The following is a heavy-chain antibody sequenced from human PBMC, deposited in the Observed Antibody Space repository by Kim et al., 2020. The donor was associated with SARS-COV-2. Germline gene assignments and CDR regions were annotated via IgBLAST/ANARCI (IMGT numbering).Heavy chain of an antibody. CDR3: AREGAPWSFDI. CDR2: IRQDGSEI. CDR1: EFSLSAYW. J-gene: IGHJ3*02. Sequence: GGSLRLSCAASEFSLSAYWMDWVRQAPGKGLEWVANIRQDGSEIYYVDSVKGRFTIFSDNARKALFLQMNSLRDEDTAVYYCAREGAPWSFDIWGQGTRVTVSS. V-gene: IGHV3-7*05.